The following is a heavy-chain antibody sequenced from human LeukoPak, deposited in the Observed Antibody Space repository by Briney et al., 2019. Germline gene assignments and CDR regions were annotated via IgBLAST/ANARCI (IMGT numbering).Heavy chain of an antibody. V-gene: IGHV4-61*01. Sequence: PSETLSLTCTVSGGSVSSDSYYWSWIRQPPGKGLEWIGYIYNSGSTNYNPSLKSRVTISADTSKNQFSLKLSSVTAVDTAVYYCARRPRGTGSLMLDYWGQGTLVTVSS. CDR1: GGSVSSDSYY. CDR2: IYNSGST. CDR3: ARRPRGTGSLMLDY. J-gene: IGHJ4*02. D-gene: IGHD6-19*01.